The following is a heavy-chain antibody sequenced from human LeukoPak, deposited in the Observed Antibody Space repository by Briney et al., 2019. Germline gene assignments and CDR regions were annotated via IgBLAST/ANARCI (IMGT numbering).Heavy chain of an antibody. Sequence: EASVKVSCKASGYTFTGYYMHWVRQAPGQGLEWMGWINPNSGGTNYAQKFQGRVTMTRDTSISTAYMELSRLRSDDTAVYYCARGGRYDYVWGSLDMDVWGKGTTVTISS. CDR2: INPNSGGT. V-gene: IGHV1-2*02. D-gene: IGHD3-16*01. J-gene: IGHJ6*03. CDR1: GYTFTGYY. CDR3: ARGGRYDYVWGSLDMDV.